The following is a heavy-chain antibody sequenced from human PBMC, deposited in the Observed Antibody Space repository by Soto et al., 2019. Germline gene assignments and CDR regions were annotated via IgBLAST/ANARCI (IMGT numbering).Heavy chain of an antibody. D-gene: IGHD2-2*02. CDR1: GGSISSCGYY. CDR2: IYYSGST. V-gene: IGHV4-31*03. CDR3: ASRYCSSTSCYILDAFDI. Sequence: QVQLQESGPGLVKPSQTLSLTCTVSGGSISSCGYYWSWIRQHPGQGLEWIGYIYYSGSTYYNPSLKGRVTISVDTSKNQFYLKVSFVTAADTAVYYCASRYCSSTSCYILDAFDIWGQGTMVTVSS. J-gene: IGHJ3*02.